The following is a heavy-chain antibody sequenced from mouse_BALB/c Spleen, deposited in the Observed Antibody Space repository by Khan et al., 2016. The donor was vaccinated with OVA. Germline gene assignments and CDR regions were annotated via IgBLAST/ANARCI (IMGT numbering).Heavy chain of an antibody. CDR3: ARWGGEGFTY. J-gene: IGHJ3*01. CDR2: IYPGNGDT. CDR1: GYSFSRSW. D-gene: IGHD2-13*01. Sequence: QVQLQQPGAELVRPGSSVKISCKASGYSFSRSWMNWVKQRPGQGLEWIGQIYPGNGDTNYNGKFKGKATLTADKSSSTAYMQLSSLTSEDSAVYFCARWGGEGFTYWGHGTLVTVSA. V-gene: IGHV1-80*01.